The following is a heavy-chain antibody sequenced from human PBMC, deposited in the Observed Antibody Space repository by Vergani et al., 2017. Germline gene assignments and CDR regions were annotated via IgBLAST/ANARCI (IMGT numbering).Heavy chain of an antibody. Sequence: QVLLQESGPGLVKPSETLSLTCTVSGGSVDSRKHYWGGIRQPPGKGLEWIGPVPYIGATYYTPSLKNRVKVSLNTSENKFTLQMRSVTAADTAVYYCAKQIYEFWNGYSYYYHYYMDVWGKGTTVTVSS. J-gene: IGHJ6*03. V-gene: IGHV4-39*01. CDR2: VPYIGAT. D-gene: IGHD3/OR15-3a*01. CDR3: AKQIYEFWNGYSYYYHYYMDV. CDR1: GGSVDSRKHY.